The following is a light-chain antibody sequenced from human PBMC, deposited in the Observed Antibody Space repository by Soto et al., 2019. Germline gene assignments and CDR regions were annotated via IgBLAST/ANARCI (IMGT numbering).Light chain of an antibody. Sequence: EIVLTQSPGTLSLSPGERATLSCRASQSISSSYLAWYQQKPGQAPRLLIYGASRRATGIPDRFSGRESGTDFTLTITTLEPEDSAVYFCQQYASSPYTCGQGTKVDIK. CDR2: GAS. CDR1: QSISSSY. CDR3: QQYASSPYT. V-gene: IGKV3-20*01. J-gene: IGKJ2*01.